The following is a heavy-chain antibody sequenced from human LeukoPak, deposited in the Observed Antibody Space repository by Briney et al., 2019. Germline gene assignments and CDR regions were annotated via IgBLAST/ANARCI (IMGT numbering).Heavy chain of an antibody. CDR3: AKGLATIRISDY. J-gene: IGHJ4*02. V-gene: IGHV3-30*02. D-gene: IGHD5-24*01. CDR1: GFTFSSYG. Sequence: PGGSLRLSCAASGFTFSSYGMHWVRQAPGKGLEWVAFIRYDGSNKNYADSVKGRFTISRDNSKNTLYLQMNSLRAEDTAVYYCAKGLATIRISDYWGQGTLVTVSS. CDR2: IRYDGSNK.